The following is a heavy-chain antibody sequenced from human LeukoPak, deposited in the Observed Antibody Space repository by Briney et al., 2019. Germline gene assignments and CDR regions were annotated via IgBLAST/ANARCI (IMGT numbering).Heavy chain of an antibody. Sequence: SETLSLTCAVYGGSFSGCYWSWIRQPPGKGLEWIGEINHSGSTNYNPSLKGRVTISVDTSKNQFSLKLSSVTAADTAVYYCARASSSGLFDYWGQGTLVTVSS. D-gene: IGHD6-19*01. CDR1: GGSFSGCY. V-gene: IGHV4-34*01. CDR3: ARASSSGLFDY. J-gene: IGHJ4*02. CDR2: INHSGST.